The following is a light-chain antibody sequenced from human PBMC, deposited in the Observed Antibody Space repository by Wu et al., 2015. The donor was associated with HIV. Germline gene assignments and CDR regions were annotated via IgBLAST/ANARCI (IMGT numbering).Light chain of an antibody. CDR3: QQLNTYPWT. CDR2: GAS. J-gene: IGKJ1*01. Sequence: DIQLTQSPSFLSASVGDRVTITCRASQDISSYVAWYQQKPGEAPKLVIYGASILQSGVPSRFSGSGSGTEFTLTMSSLQPEDFATYYCQQLNTYPWTFGQGTKVEIK. V-gene: IGKV1-9*01. CDR1: QDISSY.